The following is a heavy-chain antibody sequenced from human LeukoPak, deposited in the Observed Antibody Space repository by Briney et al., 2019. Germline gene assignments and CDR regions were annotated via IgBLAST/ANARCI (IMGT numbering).Heavy chain of an antibody. CDR3: ARARYPGYYYYGMDV. D-gene: IGHD3-16*02. Sequence: SETLSLTCTVSGCSISSYYWSWLRQPPGKGLEWRVDIYYSGSTNYNPSLSRLATISEATTNNPFSLKLSSVTAADTAVYYCARARYPGYYYYGMDVWGQGPTVTVSS. V-gene: IGHV4-59*01. J-gene: IGHJ6*02. CDR1: GCSISSYY. CDR2: IYYSGST.